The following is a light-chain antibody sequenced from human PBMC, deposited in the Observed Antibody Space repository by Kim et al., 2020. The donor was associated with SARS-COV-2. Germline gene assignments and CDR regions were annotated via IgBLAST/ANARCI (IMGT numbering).Light chain of an antibody. CDR2: DAS. CDR3: QQSQKLPYT. Sequence: SASVGDRVTMTCQASDDINTYVNWYKQKPGKAPKLMIYDASNLEIGVPSRFSGSGSGTDFTFTIKNLRPEDTATYYCQQSQKLPYTFGPGTKLEI. J-gene: IGKJ2*01. CDR1: DDINTY. V-gene: IGKV1-33*01.